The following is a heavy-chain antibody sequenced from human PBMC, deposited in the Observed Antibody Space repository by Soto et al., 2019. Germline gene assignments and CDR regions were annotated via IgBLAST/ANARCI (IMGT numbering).Heavy chain of an antibody. J-gene: IGHJ4*02. CDR3: ARDPPYCSGGSCYSVKYDY. V-gene: IGHV3-48*01. D-gene: IGHD2-15*01. CDR1: GFTFSSYS. Sequence: GGSLRLSCAASGFTFSSYSMNWVRQAPGRGLEWVSYISSRSSTIYYADSVKGRFTISRDNAKNSLYLQMNSLRAEDTAVYYCARDPPYCSGGSCYSVKYDYWGQGTLVTVSS. CDR2: ISSRSSTI.